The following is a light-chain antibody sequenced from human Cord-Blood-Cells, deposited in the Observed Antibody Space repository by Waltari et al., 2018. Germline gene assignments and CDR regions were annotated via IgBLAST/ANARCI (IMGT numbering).Light chain of an antibody. J-gene: IGKJ4*01. Sequence: DIQTTQSPSSLSASVGDRVTITCQMSQDISNYLNWYQQKPGKAPKLLIYDASNLETGVPSRFSGSGSGTDFTFTISSLQPEDIATYYCQQYDNLPLTFGGGTKVEIK. V-gene: IGKV1-33*01. CDR3: QQYDNLPLT. CDR2: DAS. CDR1: QDISNY.